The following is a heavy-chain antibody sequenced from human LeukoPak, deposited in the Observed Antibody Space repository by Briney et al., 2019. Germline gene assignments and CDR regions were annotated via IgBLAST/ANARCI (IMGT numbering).Heavy chain of an antibody. Sequence: GGSLRLSCAASEFSVGSNYMTWVRQAPGKGLEWVSVIYSGGSTYYADSVKGRFTISRDNSKNTLYLQMNSLRAEDTAVYYCARSVRGVISAWGQGTLVTVSS. J-gene: IGHJ5*02. V-gene: IGHV3-66*01. D-gene: IGHD3-10*01. CDR2: IYSGGST. CDR3: ARSVRGVISA. CDR1: EFSVGSNY.